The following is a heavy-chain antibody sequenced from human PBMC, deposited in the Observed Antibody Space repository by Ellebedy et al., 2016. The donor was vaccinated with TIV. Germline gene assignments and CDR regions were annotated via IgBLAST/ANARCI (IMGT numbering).Heavy chain of an antibody. CDR2: INPNSGGT. CDR1: GYTFTGYY. V-gene: IGHV1-2*02. Sequence: AASVKVSCKASGYTFTGYYMHWVRQAPGQGLEWMGWINPNSGGTNYAQKLQGRVTMTTDTSTSTAYMELRSPRSDDTAVYYCARVYSAYDYVNVDYWGQGTLVTVSS. D-gene: IGHD5-12*01. CDR3: ARVYSAYDYVNVDY. J-gene: IGHJ4*02.